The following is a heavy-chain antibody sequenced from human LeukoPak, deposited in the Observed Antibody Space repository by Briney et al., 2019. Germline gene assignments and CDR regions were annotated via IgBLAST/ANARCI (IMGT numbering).Heavy chain of an antibody. J-gene: IGHJ4*02. CDR3: AKGIAAAGTSLVDY. CDR1: GFTFDDYA. Sequence: PGGSLRLSCAASGFTFDDYAMHWVRQAPGKGLEWVSGISWNSGSIGYADSVKGRFTISRDNAKNSLYLQMNSLRAEDTALYYCAKGIAAAGTSLVDYWGQGTLVTVSS. D-gene: IGHD6-13*01. V-gene: IGHV3-9*01. CDR2: ISWNSGSI.